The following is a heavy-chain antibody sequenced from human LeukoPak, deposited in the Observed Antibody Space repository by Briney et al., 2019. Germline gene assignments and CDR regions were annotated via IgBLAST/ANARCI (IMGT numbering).Heavy chain of an antibody. V-gene: IGHV1-69*05. D-gene: IGHD3-3*01. Sequence: GASVKVSCKASGGTFSSYAISWVRQAPGQGLEWMGGIIPIFGTANYAQKFQGRVTITTDESTSTAYMELSSLRSEDTAVYYCARTPHKNYDFWSGRYYFDYWGQGTLVTVSS. CDR3: ARTPHKNYDFWSGRYYFDY. J-gene: IGHJ4*02. CDR1: GGTFSSYA. CDR2: IIPIFGTA.